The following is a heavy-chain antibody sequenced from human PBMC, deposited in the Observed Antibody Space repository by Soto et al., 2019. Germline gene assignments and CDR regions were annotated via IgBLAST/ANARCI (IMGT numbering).Heavy chain of an antibody. CDR3: ARDHPDFWSGFSFDY. CDR2: ISAFNGNT. D-gene: IGHD3-3*01. Sequence: GASVNVSCKASGYTFTSYGISWVRQAPGQRLEWMGWISAFNGNTNYAQKLQGRVTMTTDTSTSTAYMELRSLRSDDTAVYYCARDHPDFWSGFSFDYWGQGTLVTVSS. V-gene: IGHV1-18*01. J-gene: IGHJ4*02. CDR1: GYTFTSYG.